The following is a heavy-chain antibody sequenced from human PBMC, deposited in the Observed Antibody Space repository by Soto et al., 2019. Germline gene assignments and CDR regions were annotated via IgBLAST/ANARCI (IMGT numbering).Heavy chain of an antibody. CDR3: ATAEDIVIVPDARAYYGMDV. CDR1: GYTLTKLS. V-gene: IGHV1-24*01. D-gene: IGHD2-2*01. CDR2: FDPEDGET. Sequence: QVQLVQSGAEVKKPGASVKVSCKVSGYTLTKLSMHWVRQAPGKGREWMGGFDPEDGETIYAQKCQGRVTMTEDTSTDTAYMELSSLRSEDTAVYYCATAEDIVIVPDARAYYGMDVWGQGTTVTVSS. J-gene: IGHJ6*02.